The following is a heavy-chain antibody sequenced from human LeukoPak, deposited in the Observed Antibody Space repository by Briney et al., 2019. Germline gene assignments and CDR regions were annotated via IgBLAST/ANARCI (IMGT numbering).Heavy chain of an antibody. Sequence: SVKVSCKASGGTFSSYAISWVRQAPGQGLEWMGGIIPIFGTANYAQKFQGRVTITADESTSTAYMELSSLRSEDTAVYYCAREVYGDYYFDYWGQGTLVTVSS. CDR1: GGTFSSYA. J-gene: IGHJ4*02. CDR3: AREVYGDYYFDY. CDR2: IIPIFGTA. V-gene: IGHV1-69*13. D-gene: IGHD4-17*01.